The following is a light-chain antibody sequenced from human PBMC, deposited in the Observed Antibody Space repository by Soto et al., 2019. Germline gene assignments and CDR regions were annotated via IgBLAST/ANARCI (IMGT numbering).Light chain of an antibody. CDR3: RRYNSWPRT. CDR2: GAS. J-gene: IGKJ1*01. V-gene: IGKV3-15*01. Sequence: EMVMTQSPATLSVSPGERATLSCRASQSVSSNLAWYQQKPGQAPSLLIYGASTRATGVPARFSGSESGTEFTLNISSLQYEDFAVYHCRRYNSWPRTFAQGTKVESK. CDR1: QSVSSN.